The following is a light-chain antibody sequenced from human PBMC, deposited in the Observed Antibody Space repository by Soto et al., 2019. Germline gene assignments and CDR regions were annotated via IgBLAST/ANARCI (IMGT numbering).Light chain of an antibody. J-gene: IGKJ4*01. Sequence: EIVMTQSPATLSVSPGERATLSCRASQSVSSNLAWYQQKPGQAPRLLIYGASTRATGIPARFSGSGSGKEFTLTISSLQSEDFAVYYCQQYNNWLRTFGGGTKVEIK. CDR2: GAS. CDR1: QSVSSN. V-gene: IGKV3-15*01. CDR3: QQYNNWLRT.